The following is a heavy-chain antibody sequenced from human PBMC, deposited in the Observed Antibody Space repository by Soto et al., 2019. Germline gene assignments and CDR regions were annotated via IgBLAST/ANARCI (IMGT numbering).Heavy chain of an antibody. J-gene: IGHJ6*02. V-gene: IGHV3-23*01. CDR3: AKSAKRGELPPLDYYYGMDV. CDR1: GFTFSSYA. Sequence: GGSLRLSCAASGFTFSSYAMSWVRQAPGKGLEWVSAISGSGGSTYYADSVKGRFTISRDNSKNTLYLQMNSLRAEDTAVYYCAKSAKRGELPPLDYYYGMDVWGQGTTVTVSS. D-gene: IGHD1-26*01. CDR2: ISGSGGST.